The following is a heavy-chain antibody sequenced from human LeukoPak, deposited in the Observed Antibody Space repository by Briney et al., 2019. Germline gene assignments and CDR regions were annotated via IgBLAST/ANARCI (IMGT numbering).Heavy chain of an antibody. D-gene: IGHD6-19*01. J-gene: IGHJ4*02. CDR2: ISWNSGNI. Sequence: PGGSLRLSCAASGFTFSSYAMSWVRQAPGKGLEWVSGISWNSGNIGYADSVKGRFTISRDNAKNSLYLQMNSLRGDDTAVYYCARDGRGWSSYWGQGTLVTVSS. V-gene: IGHV3-20*04. CDR1: GFTFSSYA. CDR3: ARDGRGWSSY.